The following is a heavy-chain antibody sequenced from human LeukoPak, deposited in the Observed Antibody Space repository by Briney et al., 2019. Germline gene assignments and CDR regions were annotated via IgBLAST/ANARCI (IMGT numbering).Heavy chain of an antibody. J-gene: IGHJ4*02. CDR3: TRGYTSGYFFVY. Sequence: GGSLRLSCVASGFTFSSYWMHWVRQAPGKGLVWVSGMNTDGSTTRHADSVKGRFTISRDNAKNTLYLQMNSLRAEDTAVYYCTRGYTSGYFFVYWGQGTLVTVPS. V-gene: IGHV3-74*01. D-gene: IGHD3-22*01. CDR2: MNTDGSTT. CDR1: GFTFSSYW.